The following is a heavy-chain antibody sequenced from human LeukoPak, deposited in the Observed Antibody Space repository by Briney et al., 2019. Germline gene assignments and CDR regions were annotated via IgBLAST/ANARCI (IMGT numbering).Heavy chain of an antibody. CDR1: GYTFTSYA. D-gene: IGHD5-18*01. V-gene: IGHV1-3*01. CDR3: ARGEYSYGHLSDFDY. Sequence: ASVKVSCKASGYTFTSYAMHWVRQAPGQRLEWMGWINAGNGNTKYSQKFQGRVTTTRDTSASTAYMELSSLRPEDTAVYYCARGEYSYGHLSDFDYWGQGTLVTVSS. CDR2: INAGNGNT. J-gene: IGHJ4*02.